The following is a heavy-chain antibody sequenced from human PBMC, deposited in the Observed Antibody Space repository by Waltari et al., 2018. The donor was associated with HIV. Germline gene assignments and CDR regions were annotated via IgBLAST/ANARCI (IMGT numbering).Heavy chain of an antibody. Sequence: QLQLQESGPGLVKPSETLSLTCTVSGGSISSSSYYLGWIRRPPGKGLEWIGSIYYSGSTYYNPSLKSRVTISVDTSKNQFSLKLSSVTAADTAVYYCARARPPVVVTPDGSYFDYWGQGTLVTVSS. V-gene: IGHV4-39*07. CDR2: IYYSGST. CDR3: ARARPPVVVTPDGSYFDY. CDR1: GGSISSSSYY. D-gene: IGHD3-22*01. J-gene: IGHJ4*02.